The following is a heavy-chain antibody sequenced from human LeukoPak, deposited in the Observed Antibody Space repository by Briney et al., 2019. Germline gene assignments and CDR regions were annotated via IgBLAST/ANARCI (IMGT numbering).Heavy chain of an antibody. CDR1: GGSISSYY. CDR2: IYYSGST. Sequence: SETLSLTCTVSGGSISSYYWSWIRQPPGKGLEWIGYIYYSGSTYYNPSLKSRVTISVDTSKNQFSLKLSSVTAADTAVYYCARDLAYLDYWGQGTLVTVSS. J-gene: IGHJ4*02. V-gene: IGHV4-59*12. CDR3: ARDLAYLDY.